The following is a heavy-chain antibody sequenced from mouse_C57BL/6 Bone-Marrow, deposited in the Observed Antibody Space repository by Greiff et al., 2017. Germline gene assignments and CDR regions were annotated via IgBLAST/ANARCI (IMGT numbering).Heavy chain of an antibody. J-gene: IGHJ4*01. D-gene: IGHD5-1*01. Sequence: VQLKQSGAELVRPGASVKLSCTASGFNIKDDYMHWVKQRPEQGLEWIGWIDPENGDTEYASKFQGKATITADTSSNTAYLQLSSLTSEDTAVYYCTTYLYAMDYWGQGTSVTVSS. CDR3: TTYLYAMDY. V-gene: IGHV14-4*01. CDR1: GFNIKDDY. CDR2: IDPENGDT.